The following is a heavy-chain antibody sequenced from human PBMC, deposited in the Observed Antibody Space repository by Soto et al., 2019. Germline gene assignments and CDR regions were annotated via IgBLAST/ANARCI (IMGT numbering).Heavy chain of an antibody. V-gene: IGHV3-21*01. D-gene: IGHD2-21*02. J-gene: IGHJ4*02. CDR1: GFTFSSYS. CDR3: ASSRWGVVTAIRSTADY. Sequence: EVQLVESGGGLVKPGGSLRLSCAASGFTFSSYSMNWVRQAPGKGLEWVSSISSSSSYIYYADSVKGRFTISRDNAKNSLYLQMNSLRAEDTAVYYCASSRWGVVTAIRSTADYWGQGTLVTVSS. CDR2: ISSSSSYI.